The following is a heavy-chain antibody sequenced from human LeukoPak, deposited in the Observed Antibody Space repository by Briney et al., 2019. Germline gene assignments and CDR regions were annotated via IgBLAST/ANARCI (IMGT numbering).Heavy chain of an antibody. V-gene: IGHV3-23*01. J-gene: IGHJ4*02. CDR3: AKDPNYYDSSGSTLDGY. Sequence: GGSLRLSCAASGFTFSSYAMNWVRQAPGKGLEWVSAISGSGGSTYYADSVKGRFTISRDNSKNTLYLQMNSLRAEDTAVYYCAKDPNYYDSSGSTLDGYWGQGTLVTVSS. CDR2: ISGSGGST. CDR1: GFTFSSYA. D-gene: IGHD3-22*01.